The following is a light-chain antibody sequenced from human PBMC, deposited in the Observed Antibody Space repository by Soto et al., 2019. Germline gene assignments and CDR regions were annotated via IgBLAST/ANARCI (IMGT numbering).Light chain of an antibody. Sequence: QSALTQPPCASGSPGQSVTISCTGTSSDVGAYNYVSWYQQHPGKAPELMIYEVSKRPSGVPDRFSGSKSGNTASLTVSGLQAEDEADYYCSSYTGSNNLVFGGGTKLTVL. CDR3: SSYTGSNNLV. J-gene: IGLJ2*01. CDR2: EVS. CDR1: SSDVGAYNY. V-gene: IGLV2-8*01.